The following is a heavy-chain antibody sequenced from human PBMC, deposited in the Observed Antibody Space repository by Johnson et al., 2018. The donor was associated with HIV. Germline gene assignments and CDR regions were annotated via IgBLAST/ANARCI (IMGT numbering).Heavy chain of an antibody. CDR2: IRSKAYGGTT. V-gene: IGHV3-49*04. J-gene: IGHJ3*02. D-gene: IGHD6-13*01. CDR1: GFTFDDYG. Sequence: VQLVESGGGVVRPGGSMRLSCAASGFTFDDYGMSWVRQGPGKGLEWVSFIRSKAYGGTTEYAASVKGRFTISRDDSKSIAYLQMNSLRAEDTAVYYCAKGRGSSWDAFDIWGQGTMVTVSS. CDR3: AKGRGSSWDAFDI.